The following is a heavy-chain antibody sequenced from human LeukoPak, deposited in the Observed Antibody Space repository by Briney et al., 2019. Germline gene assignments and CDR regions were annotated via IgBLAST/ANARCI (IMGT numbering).Heavy chain of an antibody. CDR3: ARGGITMIVVVISDYYYGMDV. J-gene: IGHJ6*02. CDR1: GFTFSSYA. V-gene: IGHV3-30-3*01. Sequence: GGSLRLSCAASGFTFSSYAMHWVRQAPGKGLEWVAVISYDGSNKYYADSVKGRFTISRDNSKNTLYLQMNSLRAEDTAVYCCARGGITMIVVVISDYYYGMDVWGQGTTVTVSS. CDR2: ISYDGSNK. D-gene: IGHD3-22*01.